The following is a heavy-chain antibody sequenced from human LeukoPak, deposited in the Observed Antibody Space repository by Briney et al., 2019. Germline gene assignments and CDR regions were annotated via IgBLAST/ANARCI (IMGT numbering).Heavy chain of an antibody. CDR3: AKSVGPGYCSSTSCSDNWFDP. V-gene: IGHV3-30*18. J-gene: IGHJ5*02. CDR1: GFTFSSYG. D-gene: IGHD2-2*01. CDR2: ISYDGSNK. Sequence: GGSLRLCCAASGFTFSSYGMHWVRQAPGKGLEWVAVISYDGSNKYYADSVKGRFTISRDNSKNTLYLQMNSLRAEDTAVHYCAKSVGPGYCSSTSCSDNWFDPWGQGTLVTVSS.